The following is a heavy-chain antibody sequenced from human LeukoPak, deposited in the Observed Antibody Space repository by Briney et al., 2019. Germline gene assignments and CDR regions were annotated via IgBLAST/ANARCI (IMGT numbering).Heavy chain of an antibody. J-gene: IGHJ5*02. CDR3: ARTPTSSRRPDNWFDP. CDR2: INPSGGST. V-gene: IGHV1-46*01. CDR1: GYTFTSYY. Sequence: GASVKVSCKASGYTFTSYYMHWVRQAPGQGLEWMGIINPSGGSTSYAQKFQGRVTMTRDTSTSTVYMELSSLRSEDTAVYYCARTPTSSRRPDNWFDPWGQGTLVTVSS.